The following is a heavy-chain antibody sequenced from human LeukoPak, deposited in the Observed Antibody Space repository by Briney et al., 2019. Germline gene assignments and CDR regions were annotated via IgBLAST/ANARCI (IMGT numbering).Heavy chain of an antibody. CDR1: GFTFSSYA. J-gene: IGHJ4*02. D-gene: IGHD3-22*01. CDR3: AKVNYYDSSGYYVPYYFDC. Sequence: GGSLRLSCAASGFTFSSYAMHWVRQAPGKGLEWMATTTYDAKNEFYADSVRGRFTISRDNSKNTLYLQMNSLIAEDTAVYYCAKVNYYDSSGYYVPYYFDCWGQGTLVTVSS. V-gene: IGHV3-30*04. CDR2: TTYDAKNE.